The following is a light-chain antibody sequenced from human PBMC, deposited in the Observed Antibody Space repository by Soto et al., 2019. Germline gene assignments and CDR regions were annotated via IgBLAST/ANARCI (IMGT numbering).Light chain of an antibody. CDR2: EVS. CDR1: SSDVGSYNL. Sequence: QSALTQPASVSGSPGQSITISCTGTSSDVGSYNLVSWYQQHPGKAPKLMIYEVSKRPSGVSNRFSGSKSGNTASLTISGLQAEDEADYYCCSYVGSSTSRNVFGTGTKVTVL. CDR3: CSYVGSSTSRNV. J-gene: IGLJ1*01. V-gene: IGLV2-23*02.